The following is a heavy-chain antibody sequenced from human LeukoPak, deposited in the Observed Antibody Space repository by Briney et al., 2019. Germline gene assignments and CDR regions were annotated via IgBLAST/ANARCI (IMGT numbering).Heavy chain of an antibody. D-gene: IGHD3-9*01. CDR3: ARQRGDILTGYYMPRGFDY. CDR2: ISSSGSTI. CDR1: GFTFSSYE. J-gene: IGHJ4*02. V-gene: IGHV3-48*03. Sequence: GGSLRLPCAASGFTFSSYEMTWVRQAPGKGLEWVSYISSSGSTIYYADSVKGRFTISRDNAKNSLYLQMNSLRAEDTAVYYCARQRGDILTGYYMPRGFDYWGQGTLVTVSS.